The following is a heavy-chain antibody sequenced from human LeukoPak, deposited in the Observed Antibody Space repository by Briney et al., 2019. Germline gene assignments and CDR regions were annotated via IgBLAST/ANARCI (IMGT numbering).Heavy chain of an antibody. CDR1: GGSFSGYY. Sequence: SETLSLTCAVYGGSFSGYYWSWIRQPPGKGLEWIGEINHSGSTNYNPSLKSRVTISVDTSKNQFSLKLSFVTAADTAVYYCARGPSIIAARPSLWFDYWGQGTLVTVSS. D-gene: IGHD6-6*01. J-gene: IGHJ4*02. CDR3: ARGPSIIAARPSLWFDY. V-gene: IGHV4-34*01. CDR2: INHSGST.